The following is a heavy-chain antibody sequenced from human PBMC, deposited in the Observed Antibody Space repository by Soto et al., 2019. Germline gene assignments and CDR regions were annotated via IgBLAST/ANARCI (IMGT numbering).Heavy chain of an antibody. CDR3: ARDSIVRTYGELFY. V-gene: IGHV1-18*01. CDR1: GYTLASFG. J-gene: IGHJ4*02. D-gene: IGHD3-10*01. CDR2: INTYNGNT. Sequence: ASVKVSCKASGYTLASFGVSWGRQAPGQGLEYMGWINTYNGNTNHAQKFQGRVTMTTDTSTNTAYMELRSLRSDDTAMYYCARDSIVRTYGELFYWGQGTLVTVSS.